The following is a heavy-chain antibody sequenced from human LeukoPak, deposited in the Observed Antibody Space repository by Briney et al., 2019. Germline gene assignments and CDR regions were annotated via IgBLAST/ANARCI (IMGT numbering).Heavy chain of an antibody. CDR2: IKQDGSEK. J-gene: IGHJ3*02. V-gene: IGHV3-7*03. Sequence: GGSLRLSCAASGFIFTNYFMSWVRQAPGKGLEWVANIKQDGSEKYYVDSVKGRFTISRDNAKNSLYLQMNSLRAEDTAVYYCARSGYYDFWSGYGPDAFDIWGQGTMVTVSS. D-gene: IGHD3-3*01. CDR1: GFIFTNYF. CDR3: ARSGYYDFWSGYGPDAFDI.